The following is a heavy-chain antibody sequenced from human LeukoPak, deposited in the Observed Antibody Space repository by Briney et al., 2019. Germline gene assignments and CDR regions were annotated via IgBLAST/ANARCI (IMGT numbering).Heavy chain of an antibody. CDR3: ARVPAIAAAYFDY. CDR1: GCTFSSYA. J-gene: IGHJ4*02. CDR2: ISYDGSNK. D-gene: IGHD6-13*01. V-gene: IGHV3-30*04. Sequence: TGGSLRLSCAASGCTFSSYAMHWVRQAPGKGLEWVAVISYDGSNKYYADSVKGRFTISRDNSKNTLYLQMNRLRAEDTAVYYCARVPAIAAAYFDYWGQGTLVTVSS.